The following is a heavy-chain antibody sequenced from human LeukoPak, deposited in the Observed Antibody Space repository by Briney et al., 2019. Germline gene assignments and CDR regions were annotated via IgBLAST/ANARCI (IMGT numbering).Heavy chain of an antibody. V-gene: IGHV1-69*13. CDR1: GGTLSSYA. D-gene: IGHD1-26*01. J-gene: IGHJ6*02. CDR2: IFPFFGTP. CDR3: AREKWEPPYYYFGLDV. Sequence: SVKVSCKDSGGTLSSYAISWVRQAPGQGPEWMGGIFPFFGTPNYAQKFQGRLTLIADESTNMAYMELSGLRSEDTAIYYCAREKWEPPYYYFGLDVWGQGTTVTVSS.